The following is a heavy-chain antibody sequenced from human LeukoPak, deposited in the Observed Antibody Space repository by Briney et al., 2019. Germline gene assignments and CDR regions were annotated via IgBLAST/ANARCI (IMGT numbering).Heavy chain of an antibody. V-gene: IGHV3-49*04. Sequence: GGSPRLSCSASGFTLGDYPMNWVRQAPGKGLEWVGFIRTKADGGTTEYAASVKGRFTISRDDSKGIAYLQMNSLNTEDTALYYCTRVVSGYCSSGRCYHFDNWGQGTLVTVSS. D-gene: IGHD2-15*01. CDR3: TRVVSGYCSSGRCYHFDN. J-gene: IGHJ4*02. CDR2: IRTKADGGTT. CDR1: GFTLGDYP.